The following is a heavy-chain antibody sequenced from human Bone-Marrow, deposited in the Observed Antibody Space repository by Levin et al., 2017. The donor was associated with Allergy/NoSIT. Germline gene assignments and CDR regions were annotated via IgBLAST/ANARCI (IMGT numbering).Heavy chain of an antibody. CDR2: SRIKTYSYTT. V-gene: IGHV3-72*01. J-gene: IGHJ4*02. CDR3: VRVPSGGHVFDY. CDR1: GFTFSDYY. D-gene: IGHD6-19*01. Sequence: QPGGSLRLSCTVSGFTFSDYYMDWVRQAPGKGLEWVGHSRIKTYSYTTEYAASVKGRFTISRDDSRNSLYLQMNSLKSEDTAVYYCVRVPSGGHVFDYWGQGTLVTVSS.